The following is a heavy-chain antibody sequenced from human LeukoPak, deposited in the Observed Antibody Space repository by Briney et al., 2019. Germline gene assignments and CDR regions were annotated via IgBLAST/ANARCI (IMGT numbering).Heavy chain of an antibody. J-gene: IGHJ5*02. CDR3: ARTKNPYPGWFDT. CDR2: ITPHNGGT. D-gene: IGHD1-14*01. V-gene: IGHV1-2*02. Sequence: ASVTVSCKASGYTFTGYNIHWVRQAPGQGLEWMGWITPHNGGTNYAQNFQGGVTMTRDPSISTAYMELSRLSSDDAAVYYYARTKNPYPGWFDTWGQGTLVTVSS. CDR1: GYTFTGYN.